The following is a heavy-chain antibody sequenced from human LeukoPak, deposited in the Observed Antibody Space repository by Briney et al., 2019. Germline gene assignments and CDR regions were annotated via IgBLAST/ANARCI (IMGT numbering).Heavy chain of an antibody. CDR2: INPNSGGT. Sequence: ASVKVSCKASGYTFTGYYMHWVRQAPGQGLGWMGRINPNSGGTNYAQKFQGRVTMTRDTSISTAYMELSRLRSDDTAVYYCASLGYCSGGSCHSGDYWGQGTLVTVSS. V-gene: IGHV1-2*06. CDR3: ASLGYCSGGSCHSGDY. CDR1: GYTFTGYY. D-gene: IGHD2-15*01. J-gene: IGHJ4*02.